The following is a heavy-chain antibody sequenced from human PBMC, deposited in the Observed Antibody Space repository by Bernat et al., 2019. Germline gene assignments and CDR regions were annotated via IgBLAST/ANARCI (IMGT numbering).Heavy chain of an antibody. D-gene: IGHD4-17*01. CDR2: ISGSGGST. CDR1: GFTFSSYA. Sequence: EVQLLESGGGLVQPGGSLRLSCAASGFTFSSYAMSWVRQAPGKGLEWVSAISGSGGSTHYADSVKGRFTISRDNSKNTLYLQMNSLRAEDTAVYWVQATVTPSPNYWYFDLWGRGTLVTVSS. J-gene: IGHJ2*01. V-gene: IGHV3-23*01. CDR3: QATVTPSPNYWYFDL.